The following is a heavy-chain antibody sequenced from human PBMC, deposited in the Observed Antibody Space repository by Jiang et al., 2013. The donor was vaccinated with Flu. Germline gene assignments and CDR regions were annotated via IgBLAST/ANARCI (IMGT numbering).Heavy chain of an antibody. CDR2: IYDSGST. D-gene: IGHD3-22*01. CDR3: ARRMQNIVVAPFDY. J-gene: IGHJ4*02. Sequence: PGLVKPSETLSLSCTVSGGSISSIGYYWGWIRQPPGKGLEWIGSIYDSGSTYYNPSLKSRLTISVDTSKNQFSLKLKSLTAADTAIYYCARRMQNIVVAPFDYWGQGTLVTVSS. CDR1: GGSISSIGYY. V-gene: IGHV4-39*01.